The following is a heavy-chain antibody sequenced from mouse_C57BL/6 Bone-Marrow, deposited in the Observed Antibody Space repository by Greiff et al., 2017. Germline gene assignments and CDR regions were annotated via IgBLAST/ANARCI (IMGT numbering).Heavy chain of an antibody. V-gene: IGHV5-9*01. J-gene: IGHJ1*03. D-gene: IGHD1-1*01. Sequence: EVQRVESGGGLVKPGGSLKLSCAASGFTFSSYTMSWVRQTPEQRLQWVAAISGGGGNTYYPDSVKGRFTISRDNDKNSLYLQMSSLRSEDTALYYCSRQVTTVLATKYFDVWGTGTTVTVSS. CDR2: ISGGGGNT. CDR1: GFTFSSYT. CDR3: SRQVTTVLATKYFDV.